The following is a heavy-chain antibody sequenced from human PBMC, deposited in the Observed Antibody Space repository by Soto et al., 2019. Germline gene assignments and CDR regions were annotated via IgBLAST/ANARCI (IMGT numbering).Heavy chain of an antibody. Sequence: ASVKVSCKASGYTFTSYGISWVRQAPGQGLEWMGWISAYNGNTNYAQKLQGRVTMTTDTSTSTAYMELRSLRSDDTAVYYCARVKSVAGYYYSMDVWGQGTTVTVSS. CDR3: ARVKSVAGYYYSMDV. CDR1: GYTFTSYG. CDR2: ISAYNGNT. D-gene: IGHD6-19*01. V-gene: IGHV1-18*01. J-gene: IGHJ6*02.